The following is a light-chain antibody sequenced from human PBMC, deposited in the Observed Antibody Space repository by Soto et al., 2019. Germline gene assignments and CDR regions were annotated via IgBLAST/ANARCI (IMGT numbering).Light chain of an antibody. CDR3: QQYNTYPLT. CDR1: QTISTW. V-gene: IGKV1-5*03. J-gene: IGKJ4*01. Sequence: IQMTQSPSTLSASVGDRVTITCRASQTISTWLAWYQQKPWKPPKLLNYKESSLEGGVPSRFSGSGSETGLNITISSLQPDDFVTYYCQQYNTYPLTFGGGTTVDIK. CDR2: KES.